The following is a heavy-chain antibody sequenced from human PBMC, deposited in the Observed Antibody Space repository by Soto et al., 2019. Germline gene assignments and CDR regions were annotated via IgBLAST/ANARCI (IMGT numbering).Heavy chain of an antibody. CDR2: ISGSGGST. J-gene: IGHJ6*02. Sequence: HPGGSLRLSCAASGFTFSSYAMSWVRQAPGKGLEWVSAISGSGGSTYYADSVKGRFTISRDNSKNTLYLQMNSLRAEDTAVYYCAKFLGPPEQEYYDFWSGYYRPHHYYYGMDVWGQGTTVTVSS. CDR3: AKFLGPPEQEYYDFWSGYYRPHHYYYGMDV. CDR1: GFTFSSYA. V-gene: IGHV3-23*01. D-gene: IGHD3-3*01.